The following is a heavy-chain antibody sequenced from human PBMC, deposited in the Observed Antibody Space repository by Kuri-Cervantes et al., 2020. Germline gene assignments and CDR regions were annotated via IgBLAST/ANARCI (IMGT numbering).Heavy chain of an antibody. Sequence: GESLKISCAASGFTFDDYAMHWVRQAPGKGLEWVSYISSSGSTIYYADSVKGRFTISRENAKNSLYLQMNSLRAGDTAVYYCARGPITGNRFDYWGQGTLVTVSS. V-gene: IGHV3-48*01. CDR1: GFTFDDYA. CDR2: ISSSGSTI. CDR3: ARGPITGNRFDY. D-gene: IGHD1-20*01. J-gene: IGHJ4*02.